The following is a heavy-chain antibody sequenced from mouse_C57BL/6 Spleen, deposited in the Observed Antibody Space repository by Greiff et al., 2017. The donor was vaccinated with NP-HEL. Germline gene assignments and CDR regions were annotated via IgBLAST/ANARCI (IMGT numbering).Heavy chain of an antibody. Sequence: EVQLVESGGGLVKPGGSLKLSCAASGFTFSSYAMSWVRQTPEKRLEWVATISDGGSYTYYPDNVKGRFTISRDNAKNNLYLQMSHLKSEDTAMYYCATILRHYDFDYWGQGTTLTVSS. J-gene: IGHJ2*01. CDR3: ATILRHYDFDY. V-gene: IGHV5-4*01. CDR1: GFTFSSYA. CDR2: ISDGGSYT. D-gene: IGHD1-1*01.